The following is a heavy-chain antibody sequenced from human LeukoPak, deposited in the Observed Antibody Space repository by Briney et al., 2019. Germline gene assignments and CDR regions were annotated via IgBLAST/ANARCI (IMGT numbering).Heavy chain of an antibody. D-gene: IGHD6-6*01. CDR2: IYYSGST. J-gene: IGHJ4*02. CDR1: GGSISSYY. V-gene: IGHV4-59*01. Sequence: SETLSLTCTVSGGSISSYYWSWIRQPPGKGLEWIGYIYYSGSTNYNPSLKSRVTISVDTSKNQFSLKLSSVTPADTAVYYCAREALAARREVYLDYWGQGTLVTVSS. CDR3: AREALAARREVYLDY.